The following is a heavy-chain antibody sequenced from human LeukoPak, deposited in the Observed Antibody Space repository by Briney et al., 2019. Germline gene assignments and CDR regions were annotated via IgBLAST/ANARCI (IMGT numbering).Heavy chain of an antibody. CDR2: IYYSGST. CDR3: ARGGYFDWLLTFDY. V-gene: IGHV4-31*03. J-gene: IGHJ4*02. Sequence: SETLSLTCTVSGGSISSGGYYWSWIRQHPGKGLEWIGYIYYSGSTYYNPSLKSRVTISVDTSKIQFSLKLSSVTAADTAVYYCARGGYFDWLLTFDYWGQGTLVTVSS. CDR1: GGSISSGGYY. D-gene: IGHD3-9*01.